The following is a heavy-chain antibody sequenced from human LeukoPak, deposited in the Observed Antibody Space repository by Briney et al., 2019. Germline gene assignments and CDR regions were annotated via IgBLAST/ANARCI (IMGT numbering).Heavy chain of an antibody. Sequence: SETLSLTCTVSGGSISSYYWSWIRQPPGKGLEWIGYIYYSGSTNYNPSLKSRVTISVDTSKNQFSLKLSSVTAADTAVYYCARASHDCSSTSCQGLDYWGQGTLVTVSS. CDR3: ARASHDCSSTSCQGLDY. D-gene: IGHD2-2*01. V-gene: IGHV4-59*01. CDR2: IYYSGST. CDR1: GGSISSYY. J-gene: IGHJ4*02.